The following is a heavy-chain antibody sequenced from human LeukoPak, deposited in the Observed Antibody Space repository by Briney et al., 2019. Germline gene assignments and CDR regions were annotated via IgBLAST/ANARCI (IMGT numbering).Heavy chain of an antibody. D-gene: IGHD1-26*01. Sequence: SETLSLTCTVSGASISSGSYYWSWIRQPAGKGLVWIGRIHNSGTTKYDPSLKSRVTISIDTSKNQFSLRLSSVTAADTAVYYCAREVMVGATTAWGQGTLVTVSS. CDR3: AREVMVGATTA. V-gene: IGHV4-61*02. J-gene: IGHJ5*02. CDR1: GASISSGSYY. CDR2: IHNSGTT.